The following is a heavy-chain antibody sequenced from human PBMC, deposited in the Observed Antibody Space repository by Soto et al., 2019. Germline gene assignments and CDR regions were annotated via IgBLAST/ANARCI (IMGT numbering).Heavy chain of an antibody. Sequence: EVQLVESGGGLVKPGGSLRLSCAASGFTFSSYSMNWVRQAPGKGLEWVSSISSSSSYIYYADSVKGRFTISRDNAKNSLYLQMNSLRAEDTAVYYCARDWTTVTPKHFDYWGQGTLVTVSS. D-gene: IGHD4-17*01. J-gene: IGHJ4*02. V-gene: IGHV3-21*01. CDR3: ARDWTTVTPKHFDY. CDR1: GFTFSSYS. CDR2: ISSSSSYI.